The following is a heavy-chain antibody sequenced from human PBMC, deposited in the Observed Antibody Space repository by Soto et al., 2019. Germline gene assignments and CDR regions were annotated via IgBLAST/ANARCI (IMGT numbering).Heavy chain of an antibody. CDR2: ISGSADSS. Sequence: LSCTASVFTFSRFGMAWVRQAPGKGLEWVSAISGSADSSYYADSVKGRFTISRDNPKNTLYLQMDRLRAEDTAAYYCAKDAVSGDGIWLLDSWGQGTVVTVSS. V-gene: IGHV3-23*01. CDR1: VFTFSRFG. J-gene: IGHJ4*02. D-gene: IGHD4-17*01. CDR3: AKDAVSGDGIWLLDS.